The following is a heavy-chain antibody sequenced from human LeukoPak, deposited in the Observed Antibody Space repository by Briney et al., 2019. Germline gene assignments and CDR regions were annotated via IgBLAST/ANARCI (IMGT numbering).Heavy chain of an antibody. D-gene: IGHD3-10*01. CDR1: GFTFTTYW. CDR2: ISGTGART. CDR3: AKGTYGSGTYGSLDY. J-gene: IGHJ4*02. Sequence: GGSLRLSCAASGFTFTTYWMSWVRQFPGKGLEWVSTISGTGARTYYADSVKGRFTISRDDSKNTLHLQMNSLRAEDTAVYYCAKGTYGSGTYGSLDYWGQGTLVTVSS. V-gene: IGHV3-23*01.